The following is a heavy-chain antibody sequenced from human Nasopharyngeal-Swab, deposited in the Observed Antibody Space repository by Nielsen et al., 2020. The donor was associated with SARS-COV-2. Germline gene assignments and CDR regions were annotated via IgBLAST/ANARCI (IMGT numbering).Heavy chain of an antibody. V-gene: IGHV3-23*01. D-gene: IGHD1-20*01. J-gene: IGHJ4*02. Sequence: GGSLRLSCAASGFTFSSYAMSWVRQAPGQGLEWVSAISGSGGSTYYADSVKGRFTISRDNSKNTLYLQMNSLSAEDTAVYYCAKVGFRSITGTSPLEYWGQGTLVTVSS. CDR3: AKVGFRSITGTSPLEY. CDR2: ISGSGGST. CDR1: GFTFSSYA.